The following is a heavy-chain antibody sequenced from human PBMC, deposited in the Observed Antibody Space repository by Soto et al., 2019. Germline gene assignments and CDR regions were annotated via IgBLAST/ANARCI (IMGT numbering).Heavy chain of an antibody. D-gene: IGHD3-3*01. CDR2: IYYSATT. V-gene: IGHV4-59*01. CDR1: GGSISSYY. J-gene: IGHJ5*02. Sequence: SETLSLTCTVSGGSISSYYWSWIRQPPGKGLEWIGYIYYSATTNYNPSLKSRVTISVDTSKNQFSLKLTSVTAADTAVYSCARHPSGYYDSWGQGTLVTVSS. CDR3: ARHPSGYYDS.